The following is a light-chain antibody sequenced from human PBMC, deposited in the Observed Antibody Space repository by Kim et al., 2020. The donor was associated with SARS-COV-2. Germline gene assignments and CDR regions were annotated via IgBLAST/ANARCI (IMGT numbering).Light chain of an antibody. Sequence: GRMVTISCSGSNSNIRSNTVKWYQQLPETAPKRLIYGNNQRPSGVPDRFSGSKSGTSASRAISGLQSEDEADYYCASWDDSLNGVLVGGGTQLNVL. CDR2: GNN. CDR3: ASWDDSLNGVL. J-gene: IGLJ2*01. V-gene: IGLV1-44*01. CDR1: NSNIRSNT.